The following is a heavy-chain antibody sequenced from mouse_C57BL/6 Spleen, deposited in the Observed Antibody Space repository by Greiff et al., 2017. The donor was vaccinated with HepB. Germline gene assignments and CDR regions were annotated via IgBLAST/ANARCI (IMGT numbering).Heavy chain of an antibody. CDR2: IDPNSGGT. V-gene: IGHV1-72*01. Sequence: QVQLQQPGADLVKPGASVKLSCKASGYTFTSYWMHWVKQRPGRGLEWIGRIDPNSGGTKYNDKFKSKGTLTVDKPTSTAYMQLSSLTSEDTAVYYCARQSYDYDYAMDNWGQGTSVTVSS. J-gene: IGHJ4*01. D-gene: IGHD2-4*01. CDR1: GYTFTSYW. CDR3: ARQSYDYDYAMDN.